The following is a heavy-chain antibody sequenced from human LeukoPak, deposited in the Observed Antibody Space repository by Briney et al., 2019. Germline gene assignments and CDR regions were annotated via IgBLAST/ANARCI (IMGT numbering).Heavy chain of an antibody. CDR1: GFTFSNYA. D-gene: IGHD3-10*01. CDR3: VKGRAGEAGRGFDY. V-gene: IGHV3-64D*08. J-gene: IGHJ4*02. Sequence: GGSLRLSCPASGFTFSNYAMHWVRQAPGEGLEYVSAVNYNGGSTYYADSVKGRFTISRDNSKNTLYLRMSSLRAEDTAVYYCVKGRAGEAGRGFDYWGQGTLVTVSS. CDR2: VNYNGGST.